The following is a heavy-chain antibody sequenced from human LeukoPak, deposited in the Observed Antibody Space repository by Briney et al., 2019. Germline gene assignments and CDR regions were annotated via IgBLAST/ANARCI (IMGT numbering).Heavy chain of an antibody. Sequence: GRSLRLSCAASGFTFSDYYMSWIRQAPGKGLEWVSYISSSGSTIYYADSVKGRFTISRDNAKNSLYLQMNSLRAEDTAVYYCARDSDYGDYAGAFDIWGQGTMVTVSS. D-gene: IGHD4-17*01. CDR2: ISSSGSTI. CDR3: ARDSDYGDYAGAFDI. CDR1: GFTFSDYY. V-gene: IGHV3-11*04. J-gene: IGHJ3*02.